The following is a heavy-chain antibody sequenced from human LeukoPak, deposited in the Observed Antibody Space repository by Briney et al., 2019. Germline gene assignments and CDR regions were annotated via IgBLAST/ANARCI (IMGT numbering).Heavy chain of an antibody. CDR1: GYTFTSYG. CDR3: ARGGYASGSWQRRFDY. V-gene: IGHV1-18*01. Sequence: ASVKVSCKASGYTFTSYGISWVPQAPGQGLEWMGWISAYNGNTNYAQKLQGRVTMTTDTSTSTAYMELRSLKSDDTAVYYCARGGYASGSWQRRFDYWGQGSLVTVSS. CDR2: ISAYNGNT. D-gene: IGHD3-10*01. J-gene: IGHJ4*02.